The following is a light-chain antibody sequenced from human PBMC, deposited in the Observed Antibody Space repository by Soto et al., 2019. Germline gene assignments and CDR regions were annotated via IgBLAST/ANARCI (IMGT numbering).Light chain of an antibody. Sequence: DIVMTHSPDSLAVSLGERATINCKSSQSVLYSSNNKNYLAWYQQKPGQPPKLLIYWASTRESGVPDRFSGSGSGTDFTLTIRSLQAEDVAVYYCQQYYSTPRTFGQGTKV. CDR3: QQYYSTPRT. V-gene: IGKV4-1*01. CDR1: QSVLYSSNNKNY. CDR2: WAS. J-gene: IGKJ1*01.